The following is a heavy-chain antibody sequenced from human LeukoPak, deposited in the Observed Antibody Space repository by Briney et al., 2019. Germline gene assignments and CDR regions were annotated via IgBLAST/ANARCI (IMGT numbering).Heavy chain of an antibody. Sequence: ASVKVSCKASGYTFTSYDINWVRQATGQGLEWMGWMNPNSGNTGYAQKFQGRVTMTRNTSISTAYMELSSLRSEDTAVYYCARAGGRRDGYNYGWFDPWGQGTLVTVSS. CDR3: ARAGGRRDGYNYGWFDP. V-gene: IGHV1-8*01. J-gene: IGHJ5*02. CDR2: MNPNSGNT. CDR1: GYTFTSYD. D-gene: IGHD5-24*01.